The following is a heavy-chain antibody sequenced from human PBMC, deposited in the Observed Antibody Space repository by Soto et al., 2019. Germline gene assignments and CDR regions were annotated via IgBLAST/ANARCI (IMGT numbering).Heavy chain of an antibody. CDR3: AASGRIAVADYYCYGMDV. V-gene: IGHV3-74*01. J-gene: IGHJ6*02. CDR1: GFTFSSYW. Sequence: GGSLRLSCAASGFTFSSYWMHWVRQAPGKGLVWVSRINSDGSSTSYADSVKGRFTISRDNAKNTLYLQMNSLRAEDTSVDYCAASGRIAVADYYCYGMDVWGQGTTVTVSS. D-gene: IGHD6-19*01. CDR2: INSDGSST.